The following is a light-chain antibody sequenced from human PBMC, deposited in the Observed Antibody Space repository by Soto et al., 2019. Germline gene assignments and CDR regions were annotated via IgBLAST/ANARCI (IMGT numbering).Light chain of an antibody. CDR2: EVS. V-gene: IGLV2-14*01. CDR1: SSDVGGYNY. CDR3: TSHTTSGTHV. J-gene: IGLJ1*01. Sequence: QSVLTQPASVSGSPGQSITISCTGTSSDVGGYNYVSWYQQHPGKVPKLMIYEVSNRPSGVSNRFSGSKSGNTASLTISGLQAEDEADYYCTSHTTSGTHVFGTGTKVTVL.